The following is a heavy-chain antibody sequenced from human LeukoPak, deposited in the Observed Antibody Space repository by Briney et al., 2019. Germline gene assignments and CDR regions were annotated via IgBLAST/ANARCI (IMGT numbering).Heavy chain of an antibody. D-gene: IGHD3-10*01. V-gene: IGHV3-13*01. J-gene: IGHJ3*02. CDR1: GFTFSDYD. CDR2: IGTVGDT. Sequence: GGSLRLSCAASGFTFSDYDMHWVRQVTGRGLEWVSTIGTVGDTYYRDSVKGRFTISRENANNSLYLQMNSLRGGDTAVYYCARFGSDAFDIWGPGTMVTVSS. CDR3: ARFGSDAFDI.